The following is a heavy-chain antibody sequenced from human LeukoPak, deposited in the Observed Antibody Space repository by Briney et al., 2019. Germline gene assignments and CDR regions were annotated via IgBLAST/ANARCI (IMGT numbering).Heavy chain of an antibody. CDR3: VRGSKASSWVAFHL. J-gene: IGHJ3*01. D-gene: IGHD2-21*01. V-gene: IGHV4-61*02. Sequence: SQTLSLTCTVSGGSISSGDYYWSWIRQAAGKGPEWIGRIYTSGSTDYSPSLKSRLTMSVDISKNQLSLNMRSLTVADTAVYYCVRGSKASSWVAFHLWGQGAVVTVSS. CDR2: IYTSGST. CDR1: GGSISSGDYY.